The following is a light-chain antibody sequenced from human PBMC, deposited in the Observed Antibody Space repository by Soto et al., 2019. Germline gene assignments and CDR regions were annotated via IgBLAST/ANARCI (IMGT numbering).Light chain of an antibody. CDR1: STDIGSFKY. J-gene: IGLJ2*01. CDR2: EVV. CDR3: SSYSSSTTVL. V-gene: IGLV2-14*01. Sequence: QSALTQPASVSGSPGQSVTISCTGTSTDIGSFKYVSWYQQHPGKAPKLIILEVVNRPSGVSNRFSGSKSGNTASLTISGLQADDEADYYCSSYSSSTTVLFGGGTKLTVL.